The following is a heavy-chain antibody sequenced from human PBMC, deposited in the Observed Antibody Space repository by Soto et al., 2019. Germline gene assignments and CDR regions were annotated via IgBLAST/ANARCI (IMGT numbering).Heavy chain of an antibody. Sequence: DTLSLTCAASGDSISWAFYGGWIRQPPGKGLEWIGSIYHSGSTYYNPSLKSRVTISVDTSKNQFSLKLSSVTAADTAVYYCARYSGPWGQGTLVTVSS. V-gene: IGHV4-38-2*01. CDR1: GDSISWAFY. CDR3: ARYSGP. CDR2: IYHSGST. D-gene: IGHD6-13*01. J-gene: IGHJ5*02.